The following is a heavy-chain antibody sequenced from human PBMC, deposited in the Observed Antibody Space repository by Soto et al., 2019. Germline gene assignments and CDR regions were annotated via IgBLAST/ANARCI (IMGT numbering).Heavy chain of an antibody. J-gene: IGHJ4*02. V-gene: IGHV4-31*03. D-gene: IGHD3-22*01. CDR3: AGGYDSSGYYYGVVVY. Sequence: SETLSLTCTVSGGSISSGGYYWSWIRQHPGKGLEWIGYIYYSGSTYYNPSLKSRVTISVDTSKNQFSLKLSSVTAADTAVYYCAGGYDSSGYYYGVVVYWGQGTLVTVSS. CDR2: IYYSGST. CDR1: GGSISSGGYY.